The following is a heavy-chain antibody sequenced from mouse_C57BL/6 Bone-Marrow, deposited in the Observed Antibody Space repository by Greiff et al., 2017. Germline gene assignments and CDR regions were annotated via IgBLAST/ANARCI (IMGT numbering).Heavy chain of an antibody. CDR2: ISDGGSYT. CDR1: GFTFSSYA. V-gene: IGHV5-4*01. CDR3: ARDGAIAYYSTSYAMDY. D-gene: IGHD2-5*01. J-gene: IGHJ4*01. Sequence: VQLQQSGGGLVKPGGSLKLSCAASGFTFSSYAMSWVRQTPEKRLEWVATISDGGSYTYYPDNVKGRFTISRDNAKNNLYLQMSHLKSEDTAMYYCARDGAIAYYSTSYAMDYWGQGTSVTVSS.